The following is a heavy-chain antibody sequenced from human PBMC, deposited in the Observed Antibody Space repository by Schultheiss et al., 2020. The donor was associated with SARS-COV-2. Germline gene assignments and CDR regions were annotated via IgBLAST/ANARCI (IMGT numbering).Heavy chain of an antibody. CDR1: GYTFTSYD. D-gene: IGHD4-11*01. J-gene: IGHJ4*02. Sequence: GESLKISCKASGYTFTSYDINWVRQATGQGLEWMGWMNPNSGNTGYAQKFQGRVTMTRNTSISTAYMELSSLRSEDTAVYYCASNLYSNYYFDNWGQGTLVTVSS. CDR3: ASNLYSNYYFDN. CDR2: MNPNSGNT. V-gene: IGHV1-8*01.